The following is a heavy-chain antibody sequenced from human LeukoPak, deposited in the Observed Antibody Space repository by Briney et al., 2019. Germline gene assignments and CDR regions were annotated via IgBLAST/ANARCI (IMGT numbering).Heavy chain of an antibody. CDR3: ARSQGPYDY. CDR2: ISGSGDTT. V-gene: IGHV3-23*01. Sequence: GGSLRLSCATSGFIFSNYAVNWVRQAPGKGLEWVSIISGSGDTTYYADSVKGRFTISRDNAKNTLYLQLNSLRAEDTAIYYCARSQGPYDYWGQGTLVTVSS. CDR1: GFIFSNYA. J-gene: IGHJ4*02.